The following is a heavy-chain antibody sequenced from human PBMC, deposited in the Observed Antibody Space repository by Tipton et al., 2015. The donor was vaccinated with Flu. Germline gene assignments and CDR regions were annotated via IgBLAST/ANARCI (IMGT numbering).Heavy chain of an antibody. Sequence: GSLRLSCAASGFTVTRSYMSWVRQAPGKGLEWVPVIYGGGTTDYADSVKVRFTISRDNAKNSLYLQLNSLRAEDTAVYYCSISLNSWGQGTLVTVSS. V-gene: IGHV3-66*01. J-gene: IGHJ4*02. CDR3: SISLNS. CDR2: IYGGGTT. CDR1: GFTVTRSY.